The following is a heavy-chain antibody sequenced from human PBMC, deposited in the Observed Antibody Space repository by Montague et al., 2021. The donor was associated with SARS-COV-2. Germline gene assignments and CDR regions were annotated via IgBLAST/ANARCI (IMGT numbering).Heavy chain of an antibody. V-gene: IGHV6-1*01. CDR2: SYFRTKWYN. CDR1: GDSVAGITLT. J-gene: IGHJ4*02. D-gene: IGHD6-6*01. CDR3: ARDSEYSIDY. Sequence: CAISGDSVAGITLTSDELTLNPTHGINSLAGSYFRTKWYNDYAVSMQSRVTINPDTSKNQFSLHVNSVTPEDTAVYYCARDSEYSIDYWGQGLLVTVSS.